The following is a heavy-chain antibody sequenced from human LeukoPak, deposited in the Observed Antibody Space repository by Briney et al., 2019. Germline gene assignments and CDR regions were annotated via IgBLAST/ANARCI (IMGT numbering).Heavy chain of an antibody. D-gene: IGHD3-10*01. CDR3: ARAMVDYYGSGSYYTSFDY. CDR1: GGSISSYY. CDR2: IYYSGST. V-gene: IGHV4-59*01. J-gene: IGHJ4*02. Sequence: SETLSLTCTVSGGSISSYYWSWIRQPPGKGLEWIGYIYYSGSTNYNPSLKSRVTISVDTSKNQFSLKLSSVTAADTAAYYCARAMVDYYGSGSYYTSFDYWGQGTLVTVSS.